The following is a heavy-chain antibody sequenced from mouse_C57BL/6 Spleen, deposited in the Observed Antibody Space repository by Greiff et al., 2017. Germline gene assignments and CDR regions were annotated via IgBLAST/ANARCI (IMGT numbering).Heavy chain of an antibody. V-gene: IGHV1-18*01. CDR3: ARATTIVDWYFDV. J-gene: IGHJ1*03. D-gene: IGHD1-1*01. CDR1: GYTFTDYN. CDR2: INPNNGGP. Sequence: VQLQQSGPELVKPGASVKIPCTASGYTFTDYNMDWVQQSHGKSLEWIGDINPNNGGPIYNQTFKGPAPLTVDNASSTAYMELRSLTSEYTEVYYCARATTIVDWYFDVWGTGTTVTVSS.